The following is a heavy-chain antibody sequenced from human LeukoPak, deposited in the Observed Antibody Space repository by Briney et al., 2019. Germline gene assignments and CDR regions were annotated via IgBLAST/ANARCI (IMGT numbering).Heavy chain of an antibody. J-gene: IGHJ3*02. D-gene: IGHD3-22*01. Sequence: GRSLRLSCAASGFTFDDYAMHWVRQAPGKGLEWVSGISWNSGSIGYADSVKGRFTISRDNAKNSLYLQMNSLRAEDTALYYCAKVVYYDSSGYEDAFGIWGQGTMVTVSS. CDR1: GFTFDDYA. V-gene: IGHV3-9*01. CDR2: ISWNSGSI. CDR3: AKVVYYDSSGYEDAFGI.